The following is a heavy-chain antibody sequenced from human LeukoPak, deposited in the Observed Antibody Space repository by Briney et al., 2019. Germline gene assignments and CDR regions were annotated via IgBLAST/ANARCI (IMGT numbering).Heavy chain of an antibody. D-gene: IGHD6-13*01. V-gene: IGHV4-4*09. CDR1: GGSISSYY. Sequence: SETLSLTCPVSGGSISSYYWSWIRQPPGKGLEWIGYIYTSGSTNYNPSLKSRVTISVDTSKNQFSLKLSSVTAADTAVYYCARLWVPVYSSSWYEYYFDYWGQGTLVTVSS. CDR3: ARLWVPVYSSSWYEYYFDY. J-gene: IGHJ4*02. CDR2: IYTSGST.